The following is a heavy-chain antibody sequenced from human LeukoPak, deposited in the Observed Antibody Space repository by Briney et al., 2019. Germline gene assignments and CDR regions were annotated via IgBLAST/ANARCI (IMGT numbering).Heavy chain of an antibody. CDR1: GYSFSNYY. CDR3: ARGSIYHGY. D-gene: IGHD3-22*01. V-gene: IGHV5-51*01. CDR2: IYPGDSDT. J-gene: IGHJ4*02. Sequence: GESLKISCKGSGYSFSNYYIAWVRQMPGKGLEWMGIIYPGDSDTTYSPSFQGQVTMSADKSISAAYLQWSSLKASDTAMYYCARGSIYHGYWGQGTLVTVSS.